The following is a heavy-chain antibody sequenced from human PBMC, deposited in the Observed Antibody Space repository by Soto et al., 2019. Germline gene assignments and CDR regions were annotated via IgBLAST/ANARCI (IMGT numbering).Heavy chain of an antibody. CDR1: GGTFSSYT. D-gene: IGHD3-16*01. Sequence: QVQLVQSGAEVKKPGSSVKVSCKASGGTFSSYTISWVRQAPGQGLEWMGRIIPILGIANYAQKFQGRVKITADKSTSTAYRELSSLRSEDPAVYYCASQNYDEVGEDYWGQGTLVTVSS. J-gene: IGHJ4*02. V-gene: IGHV1-69*02. CDR2: IIPILGIA. CDR3: ASQNYDEVGEDY.